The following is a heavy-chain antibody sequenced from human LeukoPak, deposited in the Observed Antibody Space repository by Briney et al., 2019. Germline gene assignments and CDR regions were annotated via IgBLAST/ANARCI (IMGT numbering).Heavy chain of an antibody. V-gene: IGHV3-23*01. CDR2: ISGSGGST. Sequence: GGSLRLSCAASGFTFSSYAMSWVRQAPGKGLVWVSAISGSGGSTYCADSVKGRFTISRDNSKNTLYLQMNSLRAEDTAVYYCAKRPYYYYYYMDVWGTGTTVIVSS. CDR1: GFTFSSYA. CDR3: AKRPYYYYYYMDV. J-gene: IGHJ6*03.